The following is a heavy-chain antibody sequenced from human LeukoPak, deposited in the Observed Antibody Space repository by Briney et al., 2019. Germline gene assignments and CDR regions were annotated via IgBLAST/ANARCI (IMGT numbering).Heavy chain of an antibody. CDR2: IYYSGST. CDR3: ARHHWDYGPH. D-gene: IGHD1-7*01. V-gene: IGHV4-39*01. Sequence: PSETLSLTCTVSGGSISSSSYYWGWIRQPPGKGLEWIGSIYYSGSTYYNPSLKSRVTISVDTSKNQFSLKLSSVTAADTAVYYCARHHWDYGPHWGQGTLVTVSS. CDR1: GGSISSSSYY. J-gene: IGHJ4*02.